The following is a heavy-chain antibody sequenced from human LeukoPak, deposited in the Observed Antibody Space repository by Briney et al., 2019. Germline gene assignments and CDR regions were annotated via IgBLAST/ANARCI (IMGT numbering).Heavy chain of an antibody. D-gene: IGHD3-10*01. CDR1: GFSFSSYA. CDR3: AKPLYYYGSGSPYNWFDP. CDR2: ISGSGDST. J-gene: IGHJ5*02. Sequence: GGSLRLSCAASGFSFSSYAMSWVRQAPGKGLEWISTISGSGDSTNYADSVKGRFTISRDNSKNTLYLQMNSLRAEDTAVYHCAKPLYYYGSGSPYNWFDPWGQGTLVTVSS. V-gene: IGHV3-23*01.